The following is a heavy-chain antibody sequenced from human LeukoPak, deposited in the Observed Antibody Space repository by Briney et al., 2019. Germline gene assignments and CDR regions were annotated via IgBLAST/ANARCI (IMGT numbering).Heavy chain of an antibody. CDR2: IRYDGSNK. V-gene: IGHV3-30*02. CDR3: AKDSASLTGYTYYFDY. J-gene: IGHJ4*02. Sequence: GGSLRLSCAASGFTFSSYGMHWVRQAPGKGLEWVAFIRYDGSNKYYADSVKGRFTISRDNSKNTLYLQMNSLRAEDTAVYYCAKDSASLTGYTYYFDYWGQGTLVTVSS. D-gene: IGHD3-9*01. CDR1: GFTFSSYG.